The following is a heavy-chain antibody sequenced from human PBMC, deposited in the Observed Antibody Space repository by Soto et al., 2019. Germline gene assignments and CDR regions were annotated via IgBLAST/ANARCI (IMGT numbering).Heavy chain of an antibody. V-gene: IGHV3-30*18. CDR3: VKDGSSGWPYYYGMDV. CDR1: GFTFSSYG. J-gene: IGHJ6*02. Sequence: GGSLRLSCAASGFTFSSYGMHWVRQAPGKGLEWVAVISYDGRNKYYADSVKGRFTISRDNSKNTLYLQMSSLRAEDMAVYYCVKDGSSGWPYYYGMDVWGQGTTVTVSS. CDR2: ISYDGRNK. D-gene: IGHD6-19*01.